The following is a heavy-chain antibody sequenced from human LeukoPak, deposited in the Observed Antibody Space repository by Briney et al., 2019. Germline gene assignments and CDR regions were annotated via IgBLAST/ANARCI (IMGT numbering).Heavy chain of an antibody. J-gene: IGHJ3*02. CDR2: FDPEDGET. CDR3: ATATEGGSYSAFDI. D-gene: IGHD1-26*01. Sequence: ASVKVSCKASGGTFSTYAISWVRQAPGQGLEWMGGFDPEDGETIYAQKFQGRVTMTEDTSTDTAYMELSSLRSEDTAVYYCATATEGGSYSAFDIWGQGTMVTVSS. V-gene: IGHV1-24*01. CDR1: GGTFSTYA.